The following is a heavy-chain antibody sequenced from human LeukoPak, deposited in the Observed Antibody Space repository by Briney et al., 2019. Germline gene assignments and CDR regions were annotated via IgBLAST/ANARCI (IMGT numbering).Heavy chain of an antibody. J-gene: IGHJ4*02. V-gene: IGHV4-39*01. CDR2: IYYSGST. CDR1: GGSISSSSYY. CDR3: ARTRALGGSYFPFDY. Sequence: SETLSLTCTVSGGSISSSSYYWGWIRQPPGKGLEWIGSIYYSGSTYYNPSLKSRVTISVDTSKNQFSLKLSSVTAADTAVYYCARTRALGGSYFPFDYWGQGTLVTVSS. D-gene: IGHD1-26*01.